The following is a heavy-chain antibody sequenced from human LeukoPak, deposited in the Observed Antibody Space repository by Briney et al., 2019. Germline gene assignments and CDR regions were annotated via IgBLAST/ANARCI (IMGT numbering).Heavy chain of an antibody. J-gene: IGHJ4*02. V-gene: IGHV1-8*01. CDR3: ARDPSYYYGSGSYGGYFDY. D-gene: IGHD3-10*01. Sequence: ASVKVSCKACGYTFTSHDINWVRQATGQGLEWVGYINPNSGNTGYAQKLQGRVTMTTDTSTSTAYMELRSLRSDDTAVYYCARDPSYYYGSGSYGGYFDYWGQGTLVTVST. CDR1: GYTFTSHD. CDR2: INPNSGNT.